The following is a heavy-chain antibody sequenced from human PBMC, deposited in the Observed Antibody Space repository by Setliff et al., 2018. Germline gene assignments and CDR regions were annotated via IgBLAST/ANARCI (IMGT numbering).Heavy chain of an antibody. D-gene: IGHD6-19*01. Sequence: GGSLRLSSAASGFIFEDYGMGWVPHVPGKWLEWVSCINWNGGSTSYADSVKGRFTISRDNAKNSLYLQMNSLRVEDTAFLYCARVGPSQGIAVATHIFDYWGQGTLVTVSS. CDR1: GFIFEDYG. V-gene: IGHV3-20*03. CDR3: ARVGPSQGIAVATHIFDY. CDR2: INWNGGST. J-gene: IGHJ4*02.